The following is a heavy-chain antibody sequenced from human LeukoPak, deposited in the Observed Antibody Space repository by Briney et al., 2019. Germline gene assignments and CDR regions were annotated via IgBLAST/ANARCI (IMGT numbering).Heavy chain of an antibody. Sequence: ASVKVSCKASGYTFTSYGISWVRQAPGQGLEWMGWISAYNGNTNYAQKLQGRVTMTTDTSTSTAYMELRSLRSDDTAVYYCARVEYSSPKGSWFDPWGQGTLVTVSS. D-gene: IGHD6-13*01. CDR1: GYTFTSYG. V-gene: IGHV1-18*01. J-gene: IGHJ5*02. CDR3: ARVEYSSPKGSWFDP. CDR2: ISAYNGNT.